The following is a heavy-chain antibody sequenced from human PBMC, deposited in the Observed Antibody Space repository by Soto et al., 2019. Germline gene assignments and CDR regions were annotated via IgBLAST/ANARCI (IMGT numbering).Heavy chain of an antibody. Sequence: SETLSLTCTVSGGSISSGDYYWSWIRQPPGKGLEWIGYIYYSGSTYYNPSLKSRVTISVDTSKNQFSLKLSSVTAADTAVYYCARQYNWNYSWFDPWGQGTLVTVSS. CDR1: GGSISSGDYY. V-gene: IGHV4-30-4*01. CDR2: IYYSGST. CDR3: ARQYNWNYSWFDP. J-gene: IGHJ5*02. D-gene: IGHD1-7*01.